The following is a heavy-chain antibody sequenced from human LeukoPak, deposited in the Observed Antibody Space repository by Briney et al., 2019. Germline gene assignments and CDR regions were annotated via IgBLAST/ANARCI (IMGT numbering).Heavy chain of an antibody. D-gene: IGHD1-7*01. J-gene: IGHJ4*02. CDR2: IIPIFGTA. CDR1: GGTFSSYA. CDR3: ARFRYNWNYAGMALDY. Sequence: ASVKVSCKASGGTFSSYAISWVRQAPGQGLEWMGGIIPIFGTANYAQKFQGRVTITADESTSTAYMELSSLRSEDTAVYYCARFRYNWNYAGMALDYWGQGTLVTVSS. V-gene: IGHV1-69*13.